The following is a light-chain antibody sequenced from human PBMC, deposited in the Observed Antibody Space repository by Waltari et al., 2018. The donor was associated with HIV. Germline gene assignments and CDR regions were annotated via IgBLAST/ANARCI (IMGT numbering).Light chain of an antibody. J-gene: IGLJ3*02. CDR1: SGSVSSAYY. CDR3: LLYMASGRV. CDR2: NTD. V-gene: IGLV8-61*01. Sequence: QTVVTQEPSFSVSPGGTITLTCGLSSGSVSSAYYPRWYQQTTGQPPRTLIYNTDTLSSGVPDRFSGSIVGNKAALTITGAQSEDESDYYCLLYMASGRVFGGGTRLTVL.